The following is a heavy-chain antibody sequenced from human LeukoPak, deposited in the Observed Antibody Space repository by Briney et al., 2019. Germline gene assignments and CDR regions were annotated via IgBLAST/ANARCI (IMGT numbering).Heavy chain of an antibody. CDR2: INPNSGGT. CDR3: ARGSGYSYGVYYYYGMDV. CDR1: GYTFTGYY. J-gene: IGHJ6*02. V-gene: IGHV1-2*02. D-gene: IGHD5-18*01. Sequence: ASVKVSCKASGYTFTGYYMHWVRQAPGQGLEWMGWINPNSGGTNYAQKFQGRVTMTRDTSISTAYMELSSLRSEDTAVYYCARGSGYSYGVYYYYGMDVWGQGTTVTVSS.